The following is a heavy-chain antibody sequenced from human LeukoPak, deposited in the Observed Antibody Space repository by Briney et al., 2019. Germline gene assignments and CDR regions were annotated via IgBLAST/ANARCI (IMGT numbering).Heavy chain of an antibody. CDR2: IYASGNT. Sequence: PSETLSLTCTVSGGSISSYYWSWVRQPAGKGLEWIGRIYASGNTNYNPSLKGRVTMTVDTSKNQFSLKLSSVTAADTAVYYCARGAPQNWYFDLWGRGTLVTVSS. J-gene: IGHJ2*01. V-gene: IGHV4-4*07. CDR1: GGSISSYY. CDR3: ARGAPQNWYFDL.